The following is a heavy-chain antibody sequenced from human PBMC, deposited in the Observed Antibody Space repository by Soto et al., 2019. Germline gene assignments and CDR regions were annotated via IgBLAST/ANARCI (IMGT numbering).Heavy chain of an antibody. CDR2: INTDNCKT. CDR1: GYTXSRYS. J-gene: IGHJ5*02. CDR3: ARGIATGQLDP. Sequence: SXTVSLQGSGYTXSRYSMNLVRQDPGQRLEWMGWINTDNCKTKSSQKFQDRVIITRETSASKAYMDLSILRSEDTAVYYCARGIATGQLDPWGQGTLGTVSS. D-gene: IGHD2-15*01. V-gene: IGHV1-3*04.